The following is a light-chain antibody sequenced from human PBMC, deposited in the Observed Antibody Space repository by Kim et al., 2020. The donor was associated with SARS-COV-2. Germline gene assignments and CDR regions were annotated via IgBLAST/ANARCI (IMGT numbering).Light chain of an antibody. V-gene: IGLV2-14*01. Sequence: QSALTQPAPVSGSLGQSITISCTGTSSDVGAYNYVSWYQQHPGKAPKFMIYEVSKRPSGTSIRFSGSKSGNTASLTISGLQAEDEAEYYCSSYTTSSTLVFGGGTQLTVL. CDR1: SSDVGAYNY. CDR2: EVS. J-gene: IGLJ3*02. CDR3: SSYTTSSTLV.